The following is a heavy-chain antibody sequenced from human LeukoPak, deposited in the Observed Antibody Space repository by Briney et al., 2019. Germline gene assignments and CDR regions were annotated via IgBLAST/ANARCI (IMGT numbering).Heavy chain of an antibody. V-gene: IGHV3-33*01. D-gene: IGHD1-26*01. CDR1: GFTFRSYG. Sequence: GGSLRLSCAASGFTFRSYGMHWVRQAPGKGLEWVAVIWYDGSNKYYADSVKGRFTSSRDNSKNTLYLQMNSLRAEDTAVYFCARDREEEGYYYYGMDVWGQGTTVTVSS. CDR3: ARDREEEGYYYYGMDV. CDR2: IWYDGSNK. J-gene: IGHJ6*02.